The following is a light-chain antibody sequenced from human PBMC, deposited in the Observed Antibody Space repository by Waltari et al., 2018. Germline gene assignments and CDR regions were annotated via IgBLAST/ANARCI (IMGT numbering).Light chain of an antibody. CDR2: DAS. J-gene: IGKJ4*01. V-gene: IGKV1-33*01. CDR1: QDITNC. Sequence: DIQLTQSPSSLSASVGDRVSFTSQASQDITNCLSWYQQKPGNAPKLLIYDASNLAPGVTSCFSGSRLGTDVAANISSRQHEDSATYVFRQYNNLSAAFGGGTKVAIK. CDR3: RQYNNLSAA.